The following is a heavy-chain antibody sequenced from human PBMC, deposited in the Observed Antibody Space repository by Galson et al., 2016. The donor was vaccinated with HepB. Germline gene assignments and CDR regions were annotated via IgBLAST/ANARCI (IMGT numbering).Heavy chain of an antibody. CDR1: GGSISNYY. CDR2: IYSTGST. J-gene: IGHJ3*01. V-gene: IGHV4-4*07. Sequence: SETLSLTCTVSGGSISNYYWSWIRQPAGKGLERIGRIYSTGSTNYNPSLKSRVTMSVDTSKNQFSLILSSVSAADTAVYYCARGTPWRAFDFWGQGTMLTVSS. D-gene: IGHD1-14*01. CDR3: ARGTPWRAFDF.